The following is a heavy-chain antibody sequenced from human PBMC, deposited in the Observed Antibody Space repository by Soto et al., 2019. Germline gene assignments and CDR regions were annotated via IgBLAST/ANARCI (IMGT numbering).Heavy chain of an antibody. V-gene: IGHV1-18*01. CDR2: ISAYNGNT. CDR1: GYTFTSNG. Sequence: QVQLVQSGAEVKKPGASVKVSCKASGYTFTSNGISWVRQAPGQGLEWMGWISAYNGNTNYAQKLQGRVTMTTDTSTSTAYMELRSLRSDDTAVYYCARDDIPTTVTTYHSYYYYGMDVWGQGTTVTVSS. D-gene: IGHD4-17*01. J-gene: IGHJ6*02. CDR3: ARDDIPTTVTTYHSYYYYGMDV.